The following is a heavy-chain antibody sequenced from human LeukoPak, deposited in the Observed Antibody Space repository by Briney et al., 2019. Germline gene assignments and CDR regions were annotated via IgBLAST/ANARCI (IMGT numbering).Heavy chain of an antibody. CDR1: GGSFSGYY. V-gene: IGHV4-34*01. Sequence: SETLCLTCAVYGGSFSGYYWSWIRQPPGKGLEWIGEINHSGSTNYNPSLKSRVTISVDTSKNQFSLKLSSVTAADTAVYYCASTFRESYYDFWSGYSTLDYWGQGTLVTVSS. CDR2: INHSGST. CDR3: ASTFRESYYDFWSGYSTLDY. D-gene: IGHD3-3*01. J-gene: IGHJ4*02.